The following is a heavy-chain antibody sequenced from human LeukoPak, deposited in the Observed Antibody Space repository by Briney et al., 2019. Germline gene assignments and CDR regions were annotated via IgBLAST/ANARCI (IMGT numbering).Heavy chain of an antibody. D-gene: IGHD1-7*01. Sequence: PSETLSLTCTVSGGSISSFYWSWIRQPPGKGLEWIGYIYYSGSNNYNPSLQSRVSMSLATSKNQFSLKLSSVTTADTAVYYCARVNLNAFDVWGQGTLVTVSS. CDR3: ARVNLNAFDV. V-gene: IGHV4-59*01. CDR2: IYYSGSN. CDR1: GGSISSFY. J-gene: IGHJ3*01.